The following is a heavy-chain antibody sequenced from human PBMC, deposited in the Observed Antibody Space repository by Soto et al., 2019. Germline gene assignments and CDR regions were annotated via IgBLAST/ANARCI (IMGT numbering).Heavy chain of an antibody. V-gene: IGHV3-30*18. J-gene: IGHJ4*02. CDR1: GFTFSSYG. D-gene: IGHD6-13*01. CDR2: ISYDGSNK. Sequence: GGSLRLSCAASGFTFSSYGMHWVRQAPGKGLEWVAVISYDGSNKYYADSVKGRFTISRDNSKNTLYLQMNSLRAEDTAVYYCAKVISSAAAPFDYWGQGTLVTVSS. CDR3: AKVISSAAAPFDY.